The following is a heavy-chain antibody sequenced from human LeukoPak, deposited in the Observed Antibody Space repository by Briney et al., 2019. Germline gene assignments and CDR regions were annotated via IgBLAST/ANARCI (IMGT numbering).Heavy chain of an antibody. V-gene: IGHV3-11*01. CDR2: ISSSGSTI. CDR3: ARVQGQTTVTYYYYYYGMDV. J-gene: IGHJ6*02. Sequence: GGSLRLSCAASGLTFSDYYMSWIRQAPGKGLEWVSYISSSGSTIYYADSVKGRFTISRDNAKNSLYLQMNSLRAEDTAVYYCARVQGQTTVTYYYYYYGMDVWGQGTTVTVSS. CDR1: GLTFSDYY. D-gene: IGHD4-17*01.